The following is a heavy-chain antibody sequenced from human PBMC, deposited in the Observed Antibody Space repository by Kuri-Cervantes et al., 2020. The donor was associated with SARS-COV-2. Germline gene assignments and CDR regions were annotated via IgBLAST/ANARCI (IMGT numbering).Heavy chain of an antibody. V-gene: IGHV4-59*01. D-gene: IGHD3-9*01. CDR3: ARAVERVTGLLDHFDS. Sequence: ESLRLSCTVSGGSISSDYWSWIRQPPGKGLEWIGHMYYSGSTNYNPSLKSRVTISIDTSKNQFSLNLRSVTPADTAVYYCARAVERVTGLLDHFDSWGQGTLVTVSS. CDR2: MYYSGST. J-gene: IGHJ4*02. CDR1: GGSISSDY.